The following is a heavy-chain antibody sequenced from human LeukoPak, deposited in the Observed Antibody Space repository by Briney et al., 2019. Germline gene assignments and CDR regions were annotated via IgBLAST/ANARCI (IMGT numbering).Heavy chain of an antibody. V-gene: IGHV3-21*06. Sequence: GGSLRLSCAASGFTFSDYSMNWVRQAPGKGLEWVSYIRGSGPYIYYADSLKGRFTISRDNAKNSLYLQMNSLRAEDTAVYYCARENRAHVVVVPAAIDYWGQGSLVTVSS. CDR2: IRGSGPYI. CDR1: GFTFSDYS. J-gene: IGHJ4*02. CDR3: ARENRAHVVVVPAAIDY. D-gene: IGHD2-2*01.